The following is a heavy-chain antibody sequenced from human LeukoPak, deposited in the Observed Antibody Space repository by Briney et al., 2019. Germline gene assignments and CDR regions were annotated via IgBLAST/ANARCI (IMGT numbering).Heavy chain of an antibody. D-gene: IGHD6-6*01. CDR2: INPNSGGT. CDR3: ARQGLVYYYYYMDV. Sequence: GASVKVSCKASGYTFTGYYMHWVRQAPGQGLEWMGWINPNSGGTNYAQKFQGRVTMTRDTSISTAYMELSRLRSDDMAVYYCARQGLVYYYYYMDVWGKGTTVTVSS. J-gene: IGHJ6*03. V-gene: IGHV1-2*02. CDR1: GYTFTGYY.